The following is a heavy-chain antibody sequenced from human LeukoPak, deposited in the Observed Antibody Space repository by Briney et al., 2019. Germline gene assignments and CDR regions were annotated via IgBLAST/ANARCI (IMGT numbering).Heavy chain of an antibody. Sequence: PGGSLRLSCAASGLTFSSYGMHWVRQAPGKGLEWVAVISYDGSNKYYADSVKGRFTISRDNSKNTLYLQMNSLRAEDTAVYYCAKDEDDYGDGNPHYYYYYGMDVWGQGTTVTVSS. CDR2: ISYDGSNK. V-gene: IGHV3-30*18. CDR3: AKDEDDYGDGNPHYYYYYGMDV. J-gene: IGHJ6*02. D-gene: IGHD4-17*01. CDR1: GLTFSSYG.